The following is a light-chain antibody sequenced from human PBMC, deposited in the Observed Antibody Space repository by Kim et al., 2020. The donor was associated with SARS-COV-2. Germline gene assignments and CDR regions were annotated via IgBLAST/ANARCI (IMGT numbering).Light chain of an antibody. J-gene: IGKJ1*01. V-gene: IGKV3-15*01. CDR2: GAS. Sequence: EIVMTQSPATLSVSPGERATLSCRASQNIRSNLAWYQQIPGQAPRLLIHGASNRATGIPARFSGSGSGTELTLTINSLQSDDFAIYYCLKYSNSHPWTFGQGTKVDIK. CDR3: LKYSNSHPWT. CDR1: QNIRSN.